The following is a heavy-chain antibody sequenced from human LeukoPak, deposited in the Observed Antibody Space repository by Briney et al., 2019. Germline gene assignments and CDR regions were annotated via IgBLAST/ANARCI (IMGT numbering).Heavy chain of an antibody. CDR3: ARDWLAGVPFDAFDL. Sequence: GGSLRLSCAASGFTLSSYWMSWVRQAPGKGLEWVAHIKEDGSEKYYVDSVKGRFTISRDNAKNSLYLHMNSLTAEDTAMYYCARDWLAGVPFDAFDLWGQGTMVTVSS. D-gene: IGHD3-10*01. V-gene: IGHV3-7*01. J-gene: IGHJ3*01. CDR1: GFTLSSYW. CDR2: IKEDGSEK.